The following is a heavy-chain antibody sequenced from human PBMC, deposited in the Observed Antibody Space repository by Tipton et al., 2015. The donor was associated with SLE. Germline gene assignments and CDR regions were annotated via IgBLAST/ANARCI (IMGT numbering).Heavy chain of an antibody. J-gene: IGHJ6*02. CDR1: GGSINRSY. CDR2: VYYSGST. V-gene: IGHV4-59*08. Sequence: TLSLTCTVSGGSINRSYWTWIRQTPGKGLEWIGYVYYSGSTNYNPSLKSRVTISMDASKNQFFLKLNSVTAADTAVYYCARFRDEYYYYAMDVWGQGTTVTVSS. CDR3: ARFRDEYYYYAMDV.